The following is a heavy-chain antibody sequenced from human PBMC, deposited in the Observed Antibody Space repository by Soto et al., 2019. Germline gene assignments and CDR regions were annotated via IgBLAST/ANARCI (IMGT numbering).Heavy chain of an antibody. CDR3: ARLRIATNNHKSFDP. CDR2: IYVTGAV. V-gene: IGHV4-31*03. J-gene: IGHJ5*02. CDR1: RAALNSGNYY. D-gene: IGHD2-21*01. Sequence: SETLSITCSVSRAALNSGNYYWSWIRQVPGKGLEWIGHIYVTGAVDYNPSLRDRITISQDTSERQFSLNLRLVTAADTAVYYCARLRIATNNHKSFDPRGPTTLLT.